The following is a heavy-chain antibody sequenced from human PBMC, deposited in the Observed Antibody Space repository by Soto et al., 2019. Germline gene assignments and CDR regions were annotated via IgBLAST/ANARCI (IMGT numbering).Heavy chain of an antibody. CDR1: GFTFSSYS. V-gene: IGHV3-21*01. Sequence: EVQLVESGGGLVKPGGSLRLSCAASGFTFSSYSMNWVRQAPGKGLEWVSSISSSSSYIYYADSVKGRFTISRDNAKNSLYLQMNSLRAEETAVYYCAREVIYCTNGVCYLDYWGQGTLVTVSS. D-gene: IGHD2-8*01. J-gene: IGHJ4*02. CDR2: ISSSSSYI. CDR3: AREVIYCTNGVCYLDY.